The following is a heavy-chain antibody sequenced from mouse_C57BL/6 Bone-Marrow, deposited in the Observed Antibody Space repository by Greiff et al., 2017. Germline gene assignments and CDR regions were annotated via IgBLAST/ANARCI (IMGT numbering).Heavy chain of an antibody. J-gene: IGHJ4*01. CDR1: GYTFTDHT. D-gene: IGHD2-1*01. CDR3: ARCLGKNYYAMDY. V-gene: IGHV1-78*01. CDR2: IYPRDGST. Sequence: VQLQESDAELVKPGASVKISCKVSGYTFTDHTIHWMKQRPEQGLEWIGYIYPRDGSTKYNEKFKGKATLTADKSSSTAYMQLNSLTSEDSAVYFCARCLGKNYYAMDYWGQGTSVTVSS.